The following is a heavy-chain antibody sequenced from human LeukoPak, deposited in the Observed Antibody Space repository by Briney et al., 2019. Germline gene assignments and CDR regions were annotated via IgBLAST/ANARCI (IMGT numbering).Heavy chain of an antibody. D-gene: IGHD2-2*01. CDR2: MNPNSGNT. CDR3: ARGVRCSSTSARTVRYYYYMDV. CDR1: GYTLTSYD. Sequence: ASVKVSCKASGYTLTSYDINWVRQATGQGLEWMGWMNPNSGNTGYAQKFQGRVTITRNTSISTAYMELSSLRSEDTAVYYCARGVRCSSTSARTVRYYYYMDVWGKGTTVTVSS. V-gene: IGHV1-8*03. J-gene: IGHJ6*03.